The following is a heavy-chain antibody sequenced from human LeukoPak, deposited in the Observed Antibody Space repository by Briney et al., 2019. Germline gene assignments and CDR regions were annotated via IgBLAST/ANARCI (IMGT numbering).Heavy chain of an antibody. Sequence: ASVKVSSKASGYTFTGYYMHWVRQAPGPGRGWMGWIYPNSGGTNYAQKFQGRVTMTTDTSISTAYMELSRLSSDATAVYYCARCDSGSYYLLGYWGQGTLVTVSS. CDR1: GYTFTGYY. D-gene: IGHD1-26*01. CDR2: IYPNSGGT. J-gene: IGHJ4*02. V-gene: IGHV1-2*02. CDR3: ARCDSGSYYLLGY.